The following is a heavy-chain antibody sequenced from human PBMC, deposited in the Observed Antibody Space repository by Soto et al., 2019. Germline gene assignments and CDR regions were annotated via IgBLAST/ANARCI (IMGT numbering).Heavy chain of an antibody. D-gene: IGHD6-19*01. Sequence: QVQLVESGGGVVQPGRSLRLSCVGSGFPFWHYGMQWVRQARGKGLEWVAVIWADGNKESYADCVKGRFVISRDNSKDTLYLEMNSLTVEDTAVYFCVRDRNGGWFHMDVWGQGTTVSVSS. CDR3: VRDRNGGWFHMDV. CDR2: IWADGNKE. V-gene: IGHV3-33*01. CDR1: GFPFWHYG. J-gene: IGHJ6*02.